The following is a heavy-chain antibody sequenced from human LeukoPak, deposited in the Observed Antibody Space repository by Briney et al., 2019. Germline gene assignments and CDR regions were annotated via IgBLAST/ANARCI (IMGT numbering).Heavy chain of an antibody. D-gene: IGHD6-13*01. V-gene: IGHV4-61*02. CDR2: IYTSGST. Sequence: SETLSLTCTVSGGSISSGRYYWSWLRQPAGKGLEWIGRIYTSGSTNYNPSLKSRVTISVDTSKNQFSLKLSSVTAADTAVYYCASTGIAAAGSDYWGQGTLVTVSS. CDR3: ASTGIAAAGSDY. J-gene: IGHJ4*02. CDR1: GGSISSGRYY.